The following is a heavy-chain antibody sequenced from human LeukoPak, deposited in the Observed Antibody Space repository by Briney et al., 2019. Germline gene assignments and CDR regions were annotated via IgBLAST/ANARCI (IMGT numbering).Heavy chain of an antibody. CDR1: GFIFSNYG. Sequence: GESLGLSCEASGFIFSNYGMHWVRQAPGKGLEWLALIWYDGQTKFYADSVKGRFTISRDNSGNTLFLHMTSLRVEDTAVYYCAREWGRIAVAGGPGYWGQGALVTVSS. CDR3: AREWGRIAVAGGPGY. CDR2: IWYDGQTK. V-gene: IGHV3-33*01. J-gene: IGHJ4*02. D-gene: IGHD6-19*01.